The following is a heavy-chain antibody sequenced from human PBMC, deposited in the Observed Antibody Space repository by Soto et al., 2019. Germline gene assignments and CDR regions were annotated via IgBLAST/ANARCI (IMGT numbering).Heavy chain of an antibody. CDR3: ARGAGTNMESNPNDWFDP. V-gene: IGHV1-2*02. CDR1: GYTFTGYY. J-gene: IGHJ5*02. D-gene: IGHD3-3*01. Sequence: ASVKVSCKASGYTFTGYYMHWVRQAPGQGLEWMGWINPNSGGTNYAQKFQGRVTMTRDTSISTAYMELSRLRSDDTAVYYCARGAGTNMESNPNDWFDPWGQGTRVTVAS. CDR2: INPNSGGT.